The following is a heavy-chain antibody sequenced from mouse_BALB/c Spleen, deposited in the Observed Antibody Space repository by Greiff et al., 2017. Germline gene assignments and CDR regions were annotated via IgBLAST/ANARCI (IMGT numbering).Heavy chain of an antibody. V-gene: IGHV1-9*01. D-gene: IGHD2-3*01. CDR1: GYTFSSYW. J-gene: IGHJ4*01. CDR3: ARGGDGYYVYAMDY. CDR2: ILPGSGST. Sequence: VQLQQSGAELMKPGASVKISCTATGYTFSSYWIEWVKQRPGHGLEWIGEILPGSGSTNYNEKFKGKATFTADTSSNTAYMQLSSLTSEDSAVYYCARGGDGYYVYAMDYWGQGTSVTVSS.